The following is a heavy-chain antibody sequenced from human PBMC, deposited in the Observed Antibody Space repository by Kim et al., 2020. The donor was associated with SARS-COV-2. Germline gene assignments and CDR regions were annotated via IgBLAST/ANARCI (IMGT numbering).Heavy chain of an antibody. J-gene: IGHJ5*02. CDR3: ARLDLDSYDFWSGPSWFDP. CDR2: IYYSGST. V-gene: IGHV4-39*01. D-gene: IGHD3-3*01. Sequence: SETLSLTCTVSGGSISSSSYYWGWIRQPPGKGLEWIGSIYYSGSTYYNPSLKSRVTISVDTSKNQFSLKLSSVTAADTAVYYCARLDLDSYDFWSGPSWFDPWGQGTLVTVSS. CDR1: GGSISSSSYY.